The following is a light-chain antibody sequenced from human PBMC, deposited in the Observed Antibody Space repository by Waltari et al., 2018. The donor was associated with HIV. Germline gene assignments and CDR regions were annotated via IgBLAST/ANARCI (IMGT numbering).Light chain of an antibody. J-gene: IGLJ3*02. Sequence: SQLTQPPSVSVSPVRPAKNPRTCAATPDPYLSSYQQKSGQATILVMYKGTERPSGTPERFSSYITGTTVTLTIMGVQPEDEADYYCQSADSDKTDNWVFGGGTKLTVL. V-gene: IGLV3-25*03. CDR3: QSADSDKTDNWV. CDR2: KGT. CDR1: ATPDPY.